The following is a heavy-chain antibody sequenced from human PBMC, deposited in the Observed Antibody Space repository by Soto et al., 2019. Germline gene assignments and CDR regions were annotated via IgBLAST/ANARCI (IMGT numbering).Heavy chain of an antibody. D-gene: IGHD6-6*01. CDR3: ARGRDGDY. Sequence: QVPLVQSGAEVKKPGASVKVSCKASGYTFTSYGITWVRQAPGQGLEWMGWISAHNGNTDYAQKLQGRVIVTRDTSTSTAYMELRSLISDDSAVYYCARGRDGDYWGQGALVTVSS. J-gene: IGHJ4*02. V-gene: IGHV1-18*01. CDR1: GYTFTSYG. CDR2: ISAHNGNT.